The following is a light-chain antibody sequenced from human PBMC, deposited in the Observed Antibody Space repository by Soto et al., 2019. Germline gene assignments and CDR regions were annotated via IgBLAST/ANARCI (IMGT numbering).Light chain of an antibody. CDR1: QSVSSSY. V-gene: IGKV3-20*01. Sequence: EIGLTQSPGTLSLSPGKRATLSCRASQSVSSSYLAWYQQKPGQAPRLLIYGASGRATGIPDRFSGSGSGTDFTLTISRLEPEDFAVYYCQQYGSSPPVTFGQGTRLEIK. J-gene: IGKJ5*01. CDR3: QQYGSSPPVT. CDR2: GAS.